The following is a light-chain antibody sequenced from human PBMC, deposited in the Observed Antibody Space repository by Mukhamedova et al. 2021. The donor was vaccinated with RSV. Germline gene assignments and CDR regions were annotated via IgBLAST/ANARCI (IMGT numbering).Light chain of an antibody. J-gene: IGKJ2*01. CDR2: DAS. CDR3: QQSDTLPYT. Sequence: WYQRRVHGKVPKLLIYDASNLETGVPSRFSGSGSGTDFTFTISSLRPEDIAIYYCQQSDTLPYTFGQGTKLQIK. V-gene: IGKV1-33*01.